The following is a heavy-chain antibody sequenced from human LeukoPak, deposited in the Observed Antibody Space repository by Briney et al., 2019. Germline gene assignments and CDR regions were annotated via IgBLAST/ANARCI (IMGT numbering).Heavy chain of an antibody. D-gene: IGHD1-1*01. V-gene: IGHV4-38-2*02. CDR2: IYHSGNT. J-gene: IGHJ6*03. CDR3: ARGNWNGIYYYYYMDV. CDR1: GDSITSDHY. Sequence: SETLSLTCTVSGDSITSDHYWTWIRQPPGKGLEWISYIYHSGNTYYNPSLRSRVTMSVATSKNQFSLKLSSVTAADTAVYYCARGNWNGIYYYYYMDVWGKGTTVTVSS.